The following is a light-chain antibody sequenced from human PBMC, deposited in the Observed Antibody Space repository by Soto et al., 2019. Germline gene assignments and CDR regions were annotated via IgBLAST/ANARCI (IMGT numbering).Light chain of an antibody. CDR3: QQYDNWPIT. V-gene: IGKV3-15*01. CDR2: GAS. CDR1: QSVSSN. Sequence: EIVMTQSPATLSVSPGERATLSCRASQSVSSNLAWYQQKPGQAPRLLIYGASTIATGIPARFSGSGSGTEFTLTISSLQPEDFAVFYCQQYDNWPITFGQGTRLEIK. J-gene: IGKJ5*01.